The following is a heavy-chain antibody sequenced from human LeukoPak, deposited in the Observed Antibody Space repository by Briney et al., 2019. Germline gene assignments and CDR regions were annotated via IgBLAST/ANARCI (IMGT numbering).Heavy chain of an antibody. Sequence: GGSLRLSCAASGFTFDDYAMHWVRQAPGKGLEWVSGISWNSGSIGYADSVKGRFTTSRDNAKNSLYLQMNSLRAEDTALYYCATWRVTMVRGVTPDAFDIWGQGTMVTVSS. CDR1: GFTFDDYA. D-gene: IGHD3-10*01. CDR2: ISWNSGSI. CDR3: ATWRVTMVRGVTPDAFDI. J-gene: IGHJ3*02. V-gene: IGHV3-9*01.